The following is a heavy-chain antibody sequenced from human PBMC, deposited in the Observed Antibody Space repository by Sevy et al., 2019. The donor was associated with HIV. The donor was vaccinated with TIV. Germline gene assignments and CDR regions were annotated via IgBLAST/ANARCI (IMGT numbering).Heavy chain of an antibody. CDR2: ISNDGSNK. V-gene: IGHV3-30-3*01. J-gene: IGHJ4*02. CDR1: GFTLSNHV. CDR3: AREYYFDY. Sequence: GGSLRLSCAASGFTLSNHVMQWVRQAPGKGLEWVALISNDGSNKYYADSVKGRFTISRDNSKNTLYLPMNSLRGEDTAVYYCAREYYFDYWGQGTLVTVSS.